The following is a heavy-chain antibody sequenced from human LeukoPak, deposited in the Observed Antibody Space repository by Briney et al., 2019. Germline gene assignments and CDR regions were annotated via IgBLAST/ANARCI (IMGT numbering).Heavy chain of an antibody. Sequence: SETLSLTCTASGGSISSGDYYWSWIRQPPGKGLERIGYIYYSGSTYDNPSLKSRVTISVDTSKNQFSLKLSSVTAADTAVYYCARGPGYSGYDPYYFDYWGQGTLVTVSS. CDR1: GGSISSGDYY. CDR2: IYYSGST. CDR3: ARGPGYSGYDPYYFDY. J-gene: IGHJ4*02. D-gene: IGHD5-12*01. V-gene: IGHV4-30-4*01.